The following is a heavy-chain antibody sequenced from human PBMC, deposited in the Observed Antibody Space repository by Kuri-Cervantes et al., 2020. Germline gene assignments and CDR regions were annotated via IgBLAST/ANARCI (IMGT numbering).Heavy chain of an antibody. Sequence: GGSLRLSCAASGFTFSSYEMNWVRQAPGKGLEWVSYISSSGSTIYYADSVKGRFTISRDNSKNTLYLQMNSLRAEDTAVYYCAKDPSGSYSSGWYLDYWGQGTLVTVSS. CDR1: GFTFSSYE. CDR2: ISSSGSTI. D-gene: IGHD6-19*01. J-gene: IGHJ4*02. CDR3: AKDPSGSYSSGWYLDY. V-gene: IGHV3-48*03.